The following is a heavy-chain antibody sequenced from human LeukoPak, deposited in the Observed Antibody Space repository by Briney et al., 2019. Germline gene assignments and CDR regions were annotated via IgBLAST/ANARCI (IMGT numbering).Heavy chain of an antibody. V-gene: IGHV3-9*01. CDR1: GFTFDDYA. CDR2: ISWNSGSI. Sequence: PGGSLRLSCAASGFTFDDYAMHWVRQAPGKGLEWVSGISWNSGSIGYADSVKGRFTISRDNAKNSLYLQMNSLRAEDTALHYCAKESTSHPSYGMDVWGQGTTVTVSS. D-gene: IGHD2-2*01. J-gene: IGHJ6*02. CDR3: AKESTSHPSYGMDV.